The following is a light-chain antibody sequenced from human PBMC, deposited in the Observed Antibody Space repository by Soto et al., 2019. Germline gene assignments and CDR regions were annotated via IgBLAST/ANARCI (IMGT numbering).Light chain of an antibody. J-gene: IGKJ1*01. Sequence: EIVMTQSPATLSVSPGERATLSCRASQSVSSNLAWYQQKPGQAPRLLIYGASTRATGIPARFSGSGSGTEVTITISSLQSEDFAVYYWQQYNNWPPWTFGQGTKVEIK. CDR3: QQYNNWPPWT. CDR2: GAS. CDR1: QSVSSN. V-gene: IGKV3-15*01.